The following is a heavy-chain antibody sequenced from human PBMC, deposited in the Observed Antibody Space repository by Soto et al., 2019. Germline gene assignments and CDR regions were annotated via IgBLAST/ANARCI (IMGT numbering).Heavy chain of an antibody. V-gene: IGHV1-46*01. CDR3: ASGPMVRGVLAWFDP. D-gene: IGHD3-10*01. Sequence: ASVKVSCKASGYTFTSYAMHWVRQAPGQRLEWMGIINPSGGSTSYAQKFQGRVTMTRDTSTSTVYMELSSLRSEDTAVYYCASGPMVRGVLAWFDPWGQGTLVTVSS. J-gene: IGHJ5*02. CDR1: GYTFTSYA. CDR2: INPSGGST.